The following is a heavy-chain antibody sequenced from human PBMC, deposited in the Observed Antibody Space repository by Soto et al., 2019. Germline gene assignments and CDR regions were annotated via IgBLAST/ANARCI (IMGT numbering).Heavy chain of an antibody. CDR1: GFTFSSYS. J-gene: IGHJ6*03. CDR2: ISSSSSYI. D-gene: IGHD6-19*01. CDR3: ARMAREQWLVPYYYYYMDV. V-gene: IGHV3-21*01. Sequence: GGSLRLSCAASGFTFSSYSMNWVRQAPGKGLEWVSSISSSSSYIYYADSVKGRFTISRDNAKNSLYLQMNSLRAEDTAVYYCARMAREQWLVPYYYYYMDVWGKGTTVTVSS.